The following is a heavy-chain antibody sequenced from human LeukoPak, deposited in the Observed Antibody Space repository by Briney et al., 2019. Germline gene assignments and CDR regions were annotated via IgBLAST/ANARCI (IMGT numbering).Heavy chain of an antibody. Sequence: ASETLCLTCAVYGGSFSGYYWSWIRQPPGKGLEWIGEINHSGSTNYNPSLKSRVTISVDTSKNQFSLKLSSVTAADTAVYYCARPQRVPAAIATIPERGAGWFDPWGQGTLVTVSS. V-gene: IGHV4-34*01. D-gene: IGHD2-2*01. CDR3: ARPQRVPAAIATIPERGAGWFDP. CDR2: INHSGST. J-gene: IGHJ5*02. CDR1: GGSFSGYY.